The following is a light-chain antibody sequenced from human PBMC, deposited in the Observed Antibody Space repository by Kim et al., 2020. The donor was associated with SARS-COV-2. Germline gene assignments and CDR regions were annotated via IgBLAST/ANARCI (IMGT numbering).Light chain of an antibody. V-gene: IGLV1-51*01. Sequence: QSVLTQPPSVSAAPGQTVSISCSGSSSNIGDNYVSWYQQFPGTAPRLIIFDNYKKTSEIPDRISASKSGVSATLDITGLQTGDEADYFCGTWDNSLSNWVFGGGTKVTVL. J-gene: IGLJ3*02. CDR1: SSNIGDNY. CDR2: DNY. CDR3: GTWDNSLSNWV.